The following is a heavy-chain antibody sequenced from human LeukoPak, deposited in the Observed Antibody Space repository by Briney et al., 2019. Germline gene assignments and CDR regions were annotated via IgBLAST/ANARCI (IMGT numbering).Heavy chain of an antibody. CDR3: AREFNTIGNFDF. Sequence: GESLRLSCATSGFTFSHFSFKWVRQAPGKGLEWVASIYVTGDYIYYADSVKGRATISRDNAKNSVYLQMNSLRADDTAIYYCAREFNTIGNFDFWGQGILVTVSS. CDR1: GFTFSHFS. V-gene: IGHV3-21*01. J-gene: IGHJ4*02. D-gene: IGHD3-22*01. CDR2: IYVTGDYI.